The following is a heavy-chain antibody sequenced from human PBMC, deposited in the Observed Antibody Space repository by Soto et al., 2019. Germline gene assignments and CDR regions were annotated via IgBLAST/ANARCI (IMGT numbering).Heavy chain of an antibody. Sequence: GGSLRLSCAASGFTFSSYAMSWVRQAPGKGLEWVSGISGSGGSTYYADSVKGRFTISRDNSQNTLYLQMNSLRAEDTAVYYCAKDAGITGTSYYFDYWGQGTLVTVSS. V-gene: IGHV3-23*01. D-gene: IGHD1-20*01. J-gene: IGHJ4*02. CDR1: GFTFSSYA. CDR2: ISGSGGST. CDR3: AKDAGITGTSYYFDY.